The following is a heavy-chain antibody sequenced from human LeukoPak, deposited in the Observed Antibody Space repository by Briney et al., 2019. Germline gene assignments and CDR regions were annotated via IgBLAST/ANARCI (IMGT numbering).Heavy chain of an antibody. J-gene: IGHJ4*02. D-gene: IGHD3-10*01. CDR3: ARRGRPFDY. Sequence: PSETLSLTCAVYGGSFSGYYWSWTRQPPGKGLEWIGEINHSGSTNYNPSLKSRVTISVDTSKNQFSLKLSSVTAADTAVYYCARRGRPFDYWGQGTLVTVSS. CDR1: GGSFSGYY. CDR2: INHSGST. V-gene: IGHV4-34*01.